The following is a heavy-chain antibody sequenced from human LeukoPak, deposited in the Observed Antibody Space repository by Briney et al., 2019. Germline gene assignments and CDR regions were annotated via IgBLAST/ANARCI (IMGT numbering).Heavy chain of an antibody. CDR3: AKTSGFYDS. CDR1: GFTFSSYA. CDR2: VTGSGGST. J-gene: IGHJ5*01. D-gene: IGHD3-3*01. V-gene: IGHV3-23*01. Sequence: GGSLRLSCTASGFTFSSYAMSWVRQAPGKGLGWVSAVTGSGGSTSYADSVKGRFTISRDNSKDTLYLQMDSLGAEDTAIYFCAKTSGFYDSWGQGTLVTVSS.